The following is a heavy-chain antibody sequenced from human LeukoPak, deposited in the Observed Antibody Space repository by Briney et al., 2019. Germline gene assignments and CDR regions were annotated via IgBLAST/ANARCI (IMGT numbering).Heavy chain of an antibody. J-gene: IGHJ6*02. CDR1: GFTFSSYV. CDR3: ARGSGGRTIWVVVPAAQSSNYYHYGMDV. CDR2: ISYDGSNK. V-gene: IGHV3-30-3*01. Sequence: GGSLRLSCAASGFTFSSYVMHWVRQAPGKGLEWVAVISYDGSNKYYADSVKGRFTISRDNSKNTLYLQMNSLRAEDTAVYYCARGSGGRTIWVVVPAAQSSNYYHYGMDVWGQGTTVTVSS. D-gene: IGHD2-2*01.